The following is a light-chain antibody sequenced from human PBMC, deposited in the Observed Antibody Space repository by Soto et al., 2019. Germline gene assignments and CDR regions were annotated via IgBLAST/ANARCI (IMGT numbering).Light chain of an antibody. J-gene: IGKJ1*01. Sequence: SWPPRERSTLSCRPSQSVSSYSAWYQQKPRQAPRLLIYDVSNRATGIPDRFSGSGSGTDFTLTISRLDPEYFAVYYCQHYGTSGTFGQGTKVDIK. CDR2: DVS. CDR1: QSVSSY. V-gene: IGKV3-20*01. CDR3: QHYGTSGT.